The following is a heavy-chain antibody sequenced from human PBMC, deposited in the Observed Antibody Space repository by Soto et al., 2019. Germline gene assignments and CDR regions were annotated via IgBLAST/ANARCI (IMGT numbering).Heavy chain of an antibody. J-gene: IGHJ4*02. Sequence: PAGSLGLSCAASGVTFSDYYMSWIRQAPGKGLEWVSYISSSGSTIYYADSVKGRFTISRDNAKNSLYLQMNSLRAEDTAVYYCARDNYYDSSGYLFDYWGQGTLVTVSS. D-gene: IGHD3-22*01. CDR1: GVTFSDYY. CDR3: ARDNYYDSSGYLFDY. V-gene: IGHV3-11*01. CDR2: ISSSGSTI.